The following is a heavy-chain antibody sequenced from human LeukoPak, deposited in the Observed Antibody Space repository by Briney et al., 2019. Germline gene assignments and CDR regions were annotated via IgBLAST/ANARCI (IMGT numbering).Heavy chain of an antibody. CDR2: IYYRXST. CDR3: ARXSIGSRPYDAFEI. D-gene: IGHD3-22*01. J-gene: IGHJ3*02. CDR1: GGSVSSGSYY. Sequence: PSETLSLTCTVSGGSVSSGSYYWSWIRQPPGXXXXXXXXIYYRXSTNXXXXLXSRVTISVDTSKNQFSLKLSSVTAADTAVYYGARXSIGSRPYDAFEIWGQGTMVTVSS. V-gene: IGHV4-61*01.